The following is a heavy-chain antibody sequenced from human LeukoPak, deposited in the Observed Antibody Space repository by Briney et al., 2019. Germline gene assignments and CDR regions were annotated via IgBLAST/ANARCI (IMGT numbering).Heavy chain of an antibody. CDR3: ARDDGSSCFAY. CDR2: TKPDGSEK. CDR1: GFSFSNYW. V-gene: IGHV3-7*01. J-gene: IGHJ4*02. D-gene: IGHD3-10*01. Sequence: GGSLRLSCAASGFSFSNYWMDWIRQAPGKGLEWVGSTKPDGSEKYYVDSVKGRFTISRDNAKNSLYLQMNGLRAEDTAVYYCARDDGSSCFAYWGQGAQVTVSS.